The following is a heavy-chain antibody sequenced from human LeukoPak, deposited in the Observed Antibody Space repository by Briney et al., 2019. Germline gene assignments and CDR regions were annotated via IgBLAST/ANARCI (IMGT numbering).Heavy chain of an antibody. CDR3: ARIRQLAIFDY. CDR2: IYYSGNT. D-gene: IGHD6-13*01. V-gene: IGHV4-38-2*02. J-gene: IGHJ4*02. Sequence: SETLSLTCTVSGYSISSGYYWGWIRQPPGKGLEYIGNIYYSGNTYYNPSLKSRVTISVDTSKKQFSLKLSSVTAADTAVYYCARIRQLAIFDYWGQGTLVTVSS. CDR1: GYSISSGYY.